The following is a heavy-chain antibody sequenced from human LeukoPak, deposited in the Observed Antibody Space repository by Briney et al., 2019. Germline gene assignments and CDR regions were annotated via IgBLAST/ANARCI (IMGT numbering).Heavy chain of an antibody. J-gene: IGHJ2*01. CDR2: ISSTSNYI. CDR1: GFTFSTYS. V-gene: IGHV3-21*01. CDR3: ARVSRFHWYFDL. Sequence: GGSLRLSCAASGFTFSTYSMNWVRQAPGKGLEWVSAISSTSNYIYYADSVKGRFTISRDNAMNSLYLQMNSLRAEDTAVYYCARVSRFHWYFDLWGRGTLVTVSS. D-gene: IGHD3-16*01.